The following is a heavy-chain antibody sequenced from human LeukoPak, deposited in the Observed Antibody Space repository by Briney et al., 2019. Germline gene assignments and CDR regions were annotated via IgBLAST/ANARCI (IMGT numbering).Heavy chain of an antibody. CDR2: ISYDGRNK. Sequence: GGSLRLSCAASGFTFSNYGIHWVRQAPGKGLEWVAVISYDGRNKYYADSVRGRFTISRDNSKNTLYLQMSSLRAEDTAVYYCAKLENSGSPPGFDYWGQGTLVTVSS. J-gene: IGHJ4*02. CDR3: AKLENSGSPPGFDY. V-gene: IGHV3-30*18. D-gene: IGHD1-26*01. CDR1: GFTFSNYG.